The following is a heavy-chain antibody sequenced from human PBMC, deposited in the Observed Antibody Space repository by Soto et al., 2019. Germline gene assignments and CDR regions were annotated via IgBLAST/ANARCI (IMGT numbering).Heavy chain of an antibody. J-gene: IGHJ6*02. CDR2: ISYDGSNK. CDR3: AKIVAGDYDFWSGYYSYGMDV. Sequence: GGSLRLSCAASGFTFSSYGMHWVRQAPGKGLEWVAVISYDGSNKYYADSVKGRFTISRDNSKNTLYLQMNSLRAEDTAVYYCAKIVAGDYDFWSGYYSYGMDVWGQGTTVTVSS. V-gene: IGHV3-30*18. CDR1: GFTFSSYG. D-gene: IGHD3-3*01.